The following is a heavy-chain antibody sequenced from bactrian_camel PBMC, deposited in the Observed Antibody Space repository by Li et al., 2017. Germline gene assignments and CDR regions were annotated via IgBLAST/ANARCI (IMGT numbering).Heavy chain of an antibody. V-gene: IGHV3S40*01. J-gene: IGHJ4*01. Sequence: VQLVESGGGLVQPGGSLRLSCAASGYAFSNSAMSWVRQAPGKGLEWVSGINAGGDSPYYADAVKGRFTVYRDNLKNTVDLQMDSLSPEDTAVYYCANLDGHYWGQGTQVTVS. CDR2: INAGGDSP. CDR1: GYAFSNSA. CDR3: ANLDGHY.